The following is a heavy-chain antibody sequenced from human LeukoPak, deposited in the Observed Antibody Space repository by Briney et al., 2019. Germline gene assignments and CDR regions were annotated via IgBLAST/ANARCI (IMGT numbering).Heavy chain of an antibody. CDR3: TRTVLDCKNGVCYDY. V-gene: IGHV1-18*01. Sequence: ASVKVSCKTSDYTFTNYGISWVRQAPGQGLEWMGWISPYNGNTIYAQKLQGRVTVTTDTSTSTAYMELRSLRSDDTAVYYCTRTVLDCKNGVCYDYWGQGTLVTVSS. CDR2: ISPYNGNT. CDR1: DYTFTNYG. J-gene: IGHJ4*02. D-gene: IGHD2-8*01.